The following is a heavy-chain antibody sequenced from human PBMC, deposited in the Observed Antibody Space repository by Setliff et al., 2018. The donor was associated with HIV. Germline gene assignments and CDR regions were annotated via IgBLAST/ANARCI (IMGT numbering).Heavy chain of an antibody. CDR1: GGSLTNYY. CDR2: ITDDGTA. J-gene: IGHJ6*02. Sequence: PSETLSLTCAVYGGSLTNYYWSWIRQSPGKGLEWIGEITDDGTATYTSSLKSRVTISLDTSKKQLSLRLTSVTAADTAIYYCARGRSCESDWCWLYYNYYYGMDVWAQGTAVTVS. D-gene: IGHD2-8*01. V-gene: IGHV4-34*01. CDR3: ARGRSCESDWCWLYYNYYYGMDV.